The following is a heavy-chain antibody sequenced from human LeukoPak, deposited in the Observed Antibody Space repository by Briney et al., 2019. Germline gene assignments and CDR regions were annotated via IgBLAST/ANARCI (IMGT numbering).Heavy chain of an antibody. D-gene: IGHD1-26*01. Sequence: SGPTLVNPTQTLTLTCTFSGFSLTTTGMCVSWIRQPPGKPLEWLARIGWDDDKYYSASLKTRLTISKDTSKNQVVLTMTNMDPVDTATYYCARIYSVGVAPPVWGQGTLVTVSS. J-gene: IGHJ4*02. CDR2: IGWDDDK. V-gene: IGHV2-70*11. CDR3: ARIYSVGVAPPV. CDR1: GFSLTTTGMC.